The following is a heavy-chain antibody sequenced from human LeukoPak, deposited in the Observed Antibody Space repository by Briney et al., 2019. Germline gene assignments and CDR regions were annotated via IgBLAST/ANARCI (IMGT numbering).Heavy chain of an antibody. CDR1: GFTFSNYW. D-gene: IGHD2-2*01. J-gene: IGHJ4*02. Sequence: PGGALGLSCAASGFTFSNYWMTWVRQAPGKGLEWVANINQDGSEKYFVDSVKGRFTISRDNAKNSLYLQMNSLRAEDTAVYHCATGRSCTTCYLPDYWGQGTLVTVSS. CDR3: ATGRSCTTCYLPDY. CDR2: INQDGSEK. V-gene: IGHV3-7*01.